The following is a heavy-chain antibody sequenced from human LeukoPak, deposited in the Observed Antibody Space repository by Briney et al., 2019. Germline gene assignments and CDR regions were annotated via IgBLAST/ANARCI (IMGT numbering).Heavy chain of an antibody. Sequence: ASVKVSCKSSGYTFTSYYMYWVRQAPGQGLEWMGIINPSGGSTSYAQKFQGRVTMTRDTSITTAYMELSRLRSDDTAVYYCARDLYYDSSGYYSPHFDYWGQGTLVTVSS. CDR1: GYTFTSYY. CDR2: INPSGGST. J-gene: IGHJ4*02. D-gene: IGHD3-22*01. V-gene: IGHV1-46*01. CDR3: ARDLYYDSSGYYSPHFDY.